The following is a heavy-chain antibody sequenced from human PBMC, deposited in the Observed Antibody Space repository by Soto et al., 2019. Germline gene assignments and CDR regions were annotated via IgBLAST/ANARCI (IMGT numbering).Heavy chain of an antibody. J-gene: IGHJ6*02. CDR1: GDSISSGDYY. V-gene: IGHV4-30-4*01. CDR2: IYYSGST. CDR3: ARDIVLVPFFFGYYGMDV. D-gene: IGHD2-2*01. Sequence: QVQLQESGPGLVKPSQTLSLTCTVSGDSISSGDYYWSWIRQPPGKGLEWIGYIYYSGSTYYNPSLQSRVTISVDTSKNQFSLKLSSVTAADTAVYYCARDIVLVPFFFGYYGMDVWGQGTTVTVSS.